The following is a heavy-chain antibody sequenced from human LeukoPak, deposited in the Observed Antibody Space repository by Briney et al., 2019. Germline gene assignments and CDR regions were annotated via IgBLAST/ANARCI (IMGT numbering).Heavy chain of an antibody. D-gene: IGHD3-10*01. CDR3: ARSGVAENDY. J-gene: IGHJ4*02. Sequence: GASVKVSCKASGYTFTNYGITWMRQAPGQGLEWMGWINTYNGNTNYAQKLQGRVTITTDTSTSTAYMELSSLRSEDTAVYYCARSGVAENDYWGQGTLVTVSS. CDR2: INTYNGNT. V-gene: IGHV1-18*01. CDR1: GYTFTNYG.